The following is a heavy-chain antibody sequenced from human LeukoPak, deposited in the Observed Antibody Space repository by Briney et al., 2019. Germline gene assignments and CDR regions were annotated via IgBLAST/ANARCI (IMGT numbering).Heavy chain of an antibody. V-gene: IGHV1-18*01. CDR2: ISAYNGNT. Sequence: ASVKVSCKASGYTFTSYGISWVRQAPGQGLEWMGWISAYNGNTNYAQKLQGRVTMTTDTSTSTAYMELRSLRSDDTAVYYCAGEGGQWLVSRSFDYWGQGTLVTVSS. CDR1: GYTFTSYG. D-gene: IGHD6-19*01. J-gene: IGHJ4*02. CDR3: AGEGGQWLVSRSFDY.